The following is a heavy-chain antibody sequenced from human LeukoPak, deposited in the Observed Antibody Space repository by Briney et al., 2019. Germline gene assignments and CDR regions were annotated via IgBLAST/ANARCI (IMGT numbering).Heavy chain of an antibody. CDR1: GFTFSSYG. CDR3: ARDSSTEGPYYFDY. V-gene: IGHV3-33*01. Sequence: GGSLRLSCAASGFTFSSYGMHWVRQAPGKGLEWVAVIWYDGSNKYYADSVKGRFTISRDNSKNTLYLQMNSLRAEDTAVYYCARDSSTEGPYYFDYWGQGTLVTVSS. J-gene: IGHJ4*02. D-gene: IGHD2-21*02. CDR2: IWYDGSNK.